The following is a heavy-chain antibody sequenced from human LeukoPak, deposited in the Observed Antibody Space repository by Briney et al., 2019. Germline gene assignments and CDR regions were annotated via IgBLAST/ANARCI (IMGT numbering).Heavy chain of an antibody. V-gene: IGHV4-30-4*08. CDR3: ASLARRYYDSSGYYFGY. J-gene: IGHJ4*02. CDR2: IYYSGST. D-gene: IGHD3-22*01. Sequence: SETLSLTCTVSGGSISSGGYYWSWIRQHPGKGLEWIGYIYYSGSTYYNPSLKSRVTISVDTSKNQFSLKLSFVTAADTAVYYCASLARRYYDSSGYYFGYWGQGTLVTVSS. CDR1: GGSISSGGYY.